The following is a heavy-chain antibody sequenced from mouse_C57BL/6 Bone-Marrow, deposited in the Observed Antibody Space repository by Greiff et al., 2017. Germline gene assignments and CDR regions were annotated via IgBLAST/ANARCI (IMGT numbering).Heavy chain of an antibody. J-gene: IGHJ4*01. V-gene: IGHV1-63*01. CDR1: GYTFTNYW. CDR2: IYPGGGYT. CDR3: ARSGTRYYYAMDY. Sequence: VQLQQSGAELVRPGTSVKMSCKASGYTFTNYWIGWAKQRPGHGLEWIGDIYPGGGYTNYNEKFKGKATLTVDKSSSTAYMQFSSLTSEDSAISYYARSGTRYYYAMDYWGQGTSVTVSS. D-gene: IGHD4-1*01.